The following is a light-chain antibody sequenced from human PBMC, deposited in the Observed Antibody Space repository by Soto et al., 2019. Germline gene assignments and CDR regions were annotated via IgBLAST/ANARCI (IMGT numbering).Light chain of an antibody. Sequence: QSVLTQPASVSGSPGQSITISCTGTSSDVGGYNYVSWYQQHPGKAPKLMIYDVSNRPSGVSNRFSGSKSGNTASLTISGLQAEDEADYYCSSYTSSSTLEVVFGGGTKLIVL. V-gene: IGLV2-14*01. J-gene: IGLJ2*01. CDR1: SSDVGGYNY. CDR3: SSYTSSSTLEVV. CDR2: DVS.